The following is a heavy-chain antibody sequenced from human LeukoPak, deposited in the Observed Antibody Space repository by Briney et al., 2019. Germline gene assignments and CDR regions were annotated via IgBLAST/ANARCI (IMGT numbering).Heavy chain of an antibody. Sequence: WASVKVSCKASGYTFTSFYMHWVRQAPGQGLEWVGIINPSGGSTTYGQKFQGRVTMTRDTSTSTVYMELSSLRSDDTAVYYCARISTTNPNFDYWGQGTLVTVSS. CDR2: INPSGGST. CDR3: ARISTTNPNFDY. CDR1: GYTFTSFY. V-gene: IGHV1-46*01. D-gene: IGHD1-14*01. J-gene: IGHJ4*02.